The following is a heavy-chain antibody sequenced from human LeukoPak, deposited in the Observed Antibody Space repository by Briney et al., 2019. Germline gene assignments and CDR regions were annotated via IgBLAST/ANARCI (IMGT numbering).Heavy chain of an antibody. CDR3: ATSESGRSWDWFAP. CDR1: GGSFRKYP. J-gene: IGHJ5*02. Sequence: ASVKVSCKASGGSFRKYPISWVRQAPGQGLEWMGGLTQFFRRTNYTQKFQGRLTITTDESSTTAYMELSDLRSDDTAVYYCATSESGRSWDWFAPWGQGTRVTVSS. D-gene: IGHD3-10*01. V-gene: IGHV1-69*05. CDR2: LTQFFRRT.